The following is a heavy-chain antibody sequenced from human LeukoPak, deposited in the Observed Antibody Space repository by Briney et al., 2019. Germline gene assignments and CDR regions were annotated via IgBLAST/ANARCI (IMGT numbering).Heavy chain of an antibody. CDR3: ARLMVRETLDC. D-gene: IGHD3-10*01. V-gene: IGHV3-21*06. Sequence: GGSLRLSCAAAGFPFSGYGMTWVREAPGKELEWVSSISISGHYKYYGDSFKGRVTISRDSAKSSLYLQMNSVTVDDTAVYYCARLMVRETLDCWGQGTLVTVAS. CDR2: ISISGHYK. J-gene: IGHJ4*02. CDR1: GFPFSGYG.